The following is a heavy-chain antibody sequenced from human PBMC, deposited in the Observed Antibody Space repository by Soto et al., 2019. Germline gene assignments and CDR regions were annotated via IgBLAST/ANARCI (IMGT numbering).Heavy chain of an antibody. CDR2: IYHRGST. V-gene: IGHV4-34*01. Sequence: SGTPSLTCAVYGGSFSGDYWSWVGQPPGKGLEWIGYIYHRGSTYYNPSLKSRVTISVDRSKNQFSPKLSSVTAADTAVYYCARGGFGKLYYGLDVWGQRTTVTVAS. CDR3: ARGGFGKLYYGLDV. CDR1: GGSFSGDY. J-gene: IGHJ6*02. D-gene: IGHD3-10*01.